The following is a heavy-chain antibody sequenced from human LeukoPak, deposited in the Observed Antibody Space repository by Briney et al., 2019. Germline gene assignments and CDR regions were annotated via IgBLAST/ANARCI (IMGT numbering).Heavy chain of an antibody. D-gene: IGHD7-27*01. J-gene: IGHJ4*02. CDR1: GFTFSSYG. Sequence: PGGSLRLSCAASGFTFSSYGMHWVRQAPGKGLEWVAVIWYDGSNKHYADSVKGRFTISRDNSKNTLYLQMNSLRAEDTAVYCCARGDAGEDYFDYWGQGTLVTVSS. CDR3: ARGDAGEDYFDY. V-gene: IGHV3-33*01. CDR2: IWYDGSNK.